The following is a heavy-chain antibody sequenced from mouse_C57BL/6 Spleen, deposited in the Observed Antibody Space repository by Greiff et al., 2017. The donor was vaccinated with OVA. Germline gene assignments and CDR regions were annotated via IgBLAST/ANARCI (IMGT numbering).Heavy chain of an antibody. CDR1: GFTFSSYG. CDR2: ISSGGSYT. V-gene: IGHV5-6*01. J-gene: IGHJ4*01. Sequence: EVMLVESGGDLVKPGGSLKLSCAASGFTFSSYGMSWVRQTPDKRLEWVATISSGGSYTYYPDSVKGRFTISRDNAKNTLYLQMSSLKSEDTAMYYCARQKGHYAMDYWGQGTSVTVSS. CDR3: ARQKGHYAMDY.